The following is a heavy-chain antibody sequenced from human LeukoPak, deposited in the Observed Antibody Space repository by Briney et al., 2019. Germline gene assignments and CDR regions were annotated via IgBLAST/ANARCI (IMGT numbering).Heavy chain of an antibody. CDR2: IYSGGST. J-gene: IGHJ2*01. CDR1: GFTVSSNY. CDR3: ARAERYCGGGTCSDRYWYFDL. V-gene: IGHV3-66*01. D-gene: IGHD2-15*01. Sequence: PGGSLRLSCAVSGFTVSSNYMTWVRQAPGKGLEWVSVIYSGGSTYYADSVKDRFTISRDNSKKTVYLQMNSLRAEDTAVYYCARAERYCGGGTCSDRYWYFDLWGRGTLVTVSS.